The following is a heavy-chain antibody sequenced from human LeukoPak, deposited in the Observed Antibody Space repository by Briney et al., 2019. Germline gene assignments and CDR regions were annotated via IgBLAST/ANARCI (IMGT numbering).Heavy chain of an antibody. V-gene: IGHV3-11*01. J-gene: IGHJ3*02. CDR2: ISSSGSTI. Sequence: GGSLRLSCAASGFTFSDYYMSWIRQAPGKGLEWVSYISSSGSTIYYADSVKGRFTISRDNAKNSLYLQMNSLRAEDTAVYYCARDKRGVTLNAFDIWGQGTMVTVSS. CDR3: ARDKRGVTLNAFDI. D-gene: IGHD5-18*01. CDR1: GFTFSDYY.